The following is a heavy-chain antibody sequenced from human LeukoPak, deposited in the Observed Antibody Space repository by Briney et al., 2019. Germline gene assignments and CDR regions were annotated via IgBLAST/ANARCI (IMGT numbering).Heavy chain of an antibody. D-gene: IGHD3-3*01. CDR2: IYYSGST. Sequence: PSETLSLTCTVSGGSISSSSYYWGWVRQPPGKGLEWIGSIYYSGSTYYNPSLKGRVTISVDTSKNQFSLKLSSVTAADTAVYYCARHLFPNAPLFQHWGQGTLVTVSS. J-gene: IGHJ1*01. CDR3: ARHLFPNAPLFQH. CDR1: GGSISSSSYY. V-gene: IGHV4-39*01.